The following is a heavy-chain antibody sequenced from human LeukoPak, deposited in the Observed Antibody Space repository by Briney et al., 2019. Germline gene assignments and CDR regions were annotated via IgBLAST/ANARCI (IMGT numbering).Heavy chain of an antibody. V-gene: IGHV4-31*03. Sequence: SETLSLTCIVSGGSISSGGYYWSWIRQHPGKGLEWIGYIYYSGSTYYNPSLKSRVTISVDTSKNQFSLKLSSVTAADTAVYYCARAVVPAAFDYWGQGTLVTVSS. D-gene: IGHD2-2*01. J-gene: IGHJ4*02. CDR2: IYYSGST. CDR1: GGSISSGGYY. CDR3: ARAVVPAAFDY.